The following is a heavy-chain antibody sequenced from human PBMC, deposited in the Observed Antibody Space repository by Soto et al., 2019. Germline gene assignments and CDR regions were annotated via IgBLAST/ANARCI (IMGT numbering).Heavy chain of an antibody. CDR3: ARRAQSRGYCSGGSCSHLINWFDP. D-gene: IGHD2-15*01. J-gene: IGHJ5*02. CDR2: IYYSGST. V-gene: IGHV4-31*03. CDR1: GGSISSGGYY. Sequence: SETLSLTCTVSGGSISSGGYYWSWIRQHPGKGLEWIGYIYYSGSTYYNPSLKSRVTISVDTSKNQFSLKLSSVTAADTAVYYCARRAQSRGYCSGGSCSHLINWFDPWGQGTLVTVSS.